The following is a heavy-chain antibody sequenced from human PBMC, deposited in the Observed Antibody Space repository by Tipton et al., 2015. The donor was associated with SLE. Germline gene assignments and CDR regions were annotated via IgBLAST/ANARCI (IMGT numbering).Heavy chain of an antibody. CDR3: ARRRGSANWYSRYGMDV. J-gene: IGHJ6*02. Sequence: TLSLTCAVYGGSFSGYYWSWIRQPPGKGLEWIGEINHSGSTNYNPSLKSRVTIVMDKSKNRFSLKLTTVTAADTAVYYCARRRGSANWYSRYGMDVWGQGTTVTVSS. CDR1: GGSFSGYY. V-gene: IGHV4-34*01. D-gene: IGHD2-21*02. CDR2: INHSGST.